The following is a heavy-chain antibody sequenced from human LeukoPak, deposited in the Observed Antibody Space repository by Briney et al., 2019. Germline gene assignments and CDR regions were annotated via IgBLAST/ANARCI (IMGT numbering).Heavy chain of an antibody. D-gene: IGHD1-26*01. V-gene: IGHV3-30*03. CDR2: ISFDGSNQ. J-gene: IGHJ4*02. CDR1: GFIFSGYG. CDR3: ETTPEVGASVAFFDY. Sequence: GRSLRLSCTASGFIFSGYGMLWVRQAPGKGLEWVALISFDGSNQYYADSVKGRFTISRDNSKNTQYLQMSSLRAEDTAVYYCETTPEVGASVAFFDYWGQGTLVTVSS.